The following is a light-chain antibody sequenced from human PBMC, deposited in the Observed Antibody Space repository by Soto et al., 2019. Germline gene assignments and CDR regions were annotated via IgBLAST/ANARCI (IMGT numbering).Light chain of an antibody. CDR1: LSVSVY. CDR2: GAS. Sequence: VLTQSPATLSLSPGERATLSCRTSLSVSVYLDWYQQKPGQAPRLLIYGASSRATGIPDRFSGSGSGTDFTLTISRLEPEDFAVYYCQQYGSSPKTFGQGTKVDI. CDR3: QQYGSSPKT. J-gene: IGKJ1*01. V-gene: IGKV3-20*01.